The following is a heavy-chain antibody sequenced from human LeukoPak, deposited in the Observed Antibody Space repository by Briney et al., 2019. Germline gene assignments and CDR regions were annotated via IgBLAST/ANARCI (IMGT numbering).Heavy chain of an antibody. CDR1: GGSFSGYY. CDR3: ARGHYGSGSYYQARYYFDY. CDR2: INHSGST. V-gene: IGHV4-34*01. D-gene: IGHD3-10*01. Sequence: SETLSLTCAVYGGSFSGYYWSWIRPPPGKGLEWIGEINHSGSTNYNPSLKSRVTISVDTSKNQFSLKLSSVTAADTAVYYCARGHYGSGSYYQARYYFDYWGQGTLVTVSS. J-gene: IGHJ4*02.